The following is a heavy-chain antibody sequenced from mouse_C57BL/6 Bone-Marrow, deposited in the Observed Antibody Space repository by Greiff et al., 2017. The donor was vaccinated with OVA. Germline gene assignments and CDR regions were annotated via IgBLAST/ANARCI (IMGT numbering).Heavy chain of an antibody. J-gene: IGHJ4*01. D-gene: IGHD1-1*01. Sequence: QVQLQQSGAELVRPGASVKLSCKASGYTFTDYYINWVKQRPGQGLEWIARIYPGSGNTYYNEKFKGKATLTAEKSSSTAYLQLSSLTSEDSAVYFCARRGTTVVDVMDYWGQGTSVTVSS. CDR1: GYTFTDYY. CDR2: IYPGSGNT. V-gene: IGHV1-76*01. CDR3: ARRGTTVVDVMDY.